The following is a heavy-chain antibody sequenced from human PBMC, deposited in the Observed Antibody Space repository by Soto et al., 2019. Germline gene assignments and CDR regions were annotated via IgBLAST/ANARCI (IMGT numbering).Heavy chain of an antibody. CDR2: ISGSGGST. CDR3: VKGRGMDV. CDR1: GFTFSNYV. V-gene: IGHV3-23*01. Sequence: EVQLLESGGGLVQPGGSLRLSCAASGFTFSNYVISWVRQAPGRRLEWVSAISGSGGSTYYGDSVKGRFTISRDNSKNTLYLQMNSLRAEDTAVYSCVKGRGMDVWGQGTTVTVSS. J-gene: IGHJ6*02.